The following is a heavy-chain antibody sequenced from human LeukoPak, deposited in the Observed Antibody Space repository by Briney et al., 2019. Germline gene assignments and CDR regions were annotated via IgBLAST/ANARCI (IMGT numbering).Heavy chain of an antibody. J-gene: IGHJ4*02. CDR2: IWYDGSNK. D-gene: IGHD1-26*01. V-gene: IGHV3-33*06. CDR1: GFTFSSYG. Sequence: GRSLRLSCAASGFTFSSYGMHWVRQAPGKGLEWVAVIWYDGSNKYYADSVKGRFTISRDNSKNTLYLQMNSLRAEDTAVYYCAKGHYSGSYFYLDYWGQGTLVTVSS. CDR3: AKGHYSGSYFYLDY.